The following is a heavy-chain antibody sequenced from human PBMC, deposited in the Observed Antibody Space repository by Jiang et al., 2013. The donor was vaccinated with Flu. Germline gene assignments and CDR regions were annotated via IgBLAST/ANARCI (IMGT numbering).Heavy chain of an antibody. D-gene: IGHD5-12*01. CDR3: ASDRPIVATSSPSVTHAFDI. CDR2: MHHSGST. Sequence: TLSLTCTVSGGSVSNSSYYWGWIRQPPGKGLEWIGTMHHSGSTYYNLSLKSRVTTSVDTSKNQFSLRLDSVTAADTAVYYCASDRPIVATSSPSVTHAFDIWGPGTMVAVSS. V-gene: IGHV4-39*07. CDR1: GGSVSNSSYY. J-gene: IGHJ3*02.